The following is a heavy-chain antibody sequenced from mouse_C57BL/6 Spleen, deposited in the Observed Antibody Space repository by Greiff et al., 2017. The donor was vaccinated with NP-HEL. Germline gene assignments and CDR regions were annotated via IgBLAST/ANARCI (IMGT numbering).Heavy chain of an antibody. CDR3: ARSYGNYDAMDY. Sequence: VKLMESGAELARPGASVKMSCKASGYTFTSYTMHWVKQRPGQGLEWIGYINPSSGYTKYNQKFKDKATLTADKSSSTAYMQLSSLTSEDSAVYYCARSYGNYDAMDYWGQGTSVTVSS. D-gene: IGHD2-1*01. CDR2: INPSSGYT. J-gene: IGHJ4*01. CDR1: GYTFTSYT. V-gene: IGHV1-4*01.